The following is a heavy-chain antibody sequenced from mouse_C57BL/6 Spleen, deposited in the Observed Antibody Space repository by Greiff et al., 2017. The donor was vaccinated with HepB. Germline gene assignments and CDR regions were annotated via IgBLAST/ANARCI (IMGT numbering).Heavy chain of an antibody. V-gene: IGHV1-80*01. CDR2: IYPGDGDT. CDR3: ARSYYDYDVGY. J-gene: IGHJ2*01. D-gene: IGHD2-4*01. CDR1: GYAFSSYW. Sequence: VQLQQSGAELVKPGASVKISCKASGYAFSSYWMNWVKQRPGKGLEWIGQIYPGDGDTNYNGKLKGKATLTADKSSSTAYMQLSSLTSEDSAVYFCARSYYDYDVGYWGQGTTLTVSS.